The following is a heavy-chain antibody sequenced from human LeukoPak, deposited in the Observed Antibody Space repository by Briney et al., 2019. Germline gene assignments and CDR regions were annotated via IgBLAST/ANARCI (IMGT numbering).Heavy chain of an antibody. Sequence: PGGSLRLSCAASGFTFSSYSMNWVRQAPGKGLEWVSSISSSSSYIYYADSVKGRFTISRDNAKNSLYLQMNSLRAEDTAVYYCARDRSRVAVAGTGFDYWGQGTLVTVSS. J-gene: IGHJ4*02. V-gene: IGHV3-21*04. CDR3: ARDRSRVAVAGTGFDY. CDR2: ISSSSSYI. CDR1: GFTFSSYS. D-gene: IGHD6-19*01.